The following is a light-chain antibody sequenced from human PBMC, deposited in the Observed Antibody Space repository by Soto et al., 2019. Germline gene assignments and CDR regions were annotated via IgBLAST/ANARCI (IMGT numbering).Light chain of an antibody. CDR1: QDILKY. CDR3: QQSYNAPYT. CDR2: ETS. J-gene: IGKJ2*01. Sequence: IQMTQSPASLSAPIGDQVTITCRASQDILKYVNWYQQKSGQAPKILIFETSSLERRVPTRFNGSGYGTSFSLTIDSLQPDDFATYFCQQSYNAPYTFGQGT. V-gene: IGKV1-39*01.